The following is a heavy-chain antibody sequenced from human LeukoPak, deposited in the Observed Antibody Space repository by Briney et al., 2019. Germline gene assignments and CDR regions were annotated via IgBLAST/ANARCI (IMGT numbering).Heavy chain of an antibody. V-gene: IGHV3-23*01. CDR2: ISGSGGST. Sequence: HSGGSLRLSCAASGFTFSSYAMSWVRQAPGKGLEWVSAISGSGGSTYYTDSVKGRFTISRDNSKNTLYLQMNSLRAEDTAVYYCARDLYRIVVVPHYFDYWGQGTLVTVSS. J-gene: IGHJ4*02. CDR1: GFTFSSYA. CDR3: ARDLYRIVVVPHYFDY. D-gene: IGHD3-22*01.